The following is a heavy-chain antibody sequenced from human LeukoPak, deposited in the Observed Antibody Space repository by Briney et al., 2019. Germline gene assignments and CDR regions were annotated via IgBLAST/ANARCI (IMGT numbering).Heavy chain of an antibody. CDR3: ARKGLRPLEWLSEYFFDY. V-gene: IGHV4-34*01. J-gene: IGHJ4*02. CDR1: GGSFSGYY. D-gene: IGHD3-3*01. CDR2: INHVGIT. Sequence: SETLSLTCAVYGGSFSGYYWSWIRQPPGEGLEWIGEINHVGITNHNPSLKSRVTISVDTSKNQFTLKVRSVTAADTGVYFCARKGLRPLEWLSEYFFDYWGQGTLVSVAS.